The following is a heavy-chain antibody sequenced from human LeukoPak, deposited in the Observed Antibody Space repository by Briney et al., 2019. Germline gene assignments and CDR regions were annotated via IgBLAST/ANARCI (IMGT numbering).Heavy chain of an antibody. CDR2: INAGNGNT. D-gene: IGHD5-24*01. Sequence: VASVKVSCKASGYTFTSYAMHWVRQAPGQRLEWMGWINAGNGNTKYSQKFQGRVTITRDTSASTAYMELSSLRSEDTAVYYCARDHEMATNPALPDAFDIWGQGTMVTVSS. CDR3: ARDHEMATNPALPDAFDI. CDR1: GYTFTSYA. V-gene: IGHV1-3*01. J-gene: IGHJ3*02.